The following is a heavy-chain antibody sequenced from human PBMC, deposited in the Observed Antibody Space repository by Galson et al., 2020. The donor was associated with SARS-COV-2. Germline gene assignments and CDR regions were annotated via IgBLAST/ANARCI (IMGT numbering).Heavy chain of an antibody. CDR1: EFTFSSYA. CDR3: AKLKSEYSRLYYGLDV. V-gene: IGHV3-23*01. D-gene: IGHD4-4*01. Sequence: GESLKISCAASEFTFSSYAITWVRQAPGKGLEWVSVISGDGVTTYYADSVKGRFTISRDNSKNTLFLLMNGLRAEDTAIYYCAKLKSEYSRLYYGLDVWGQGTTVTVSS. CDR2: ISGDGVTT. J-gene: IGHJ6*02.